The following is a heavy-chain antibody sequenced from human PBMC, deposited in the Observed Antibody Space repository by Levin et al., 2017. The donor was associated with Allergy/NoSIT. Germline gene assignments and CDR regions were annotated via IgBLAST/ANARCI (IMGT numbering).Heavy chain of an antibody. Sequence: GESLKISCAASGFTFTSYWMYWVRQAPGKGLEWVANIKQDGSVKNYLDSVKGRFTVSRDNAKNSVYLQMNSLRAEDSAIYYCARDGDYCSRTDCYDAVDMWGQGTMVTVSS. CDR3: ARDGDYCSRTDCYDAVDM. CDR1: GFTFTSYW. J-gene: IGHJ3*02. D-gene: IGHD2-2*01. CDR2: IKQDGSVK. V-gene: IGHV3-7*04.